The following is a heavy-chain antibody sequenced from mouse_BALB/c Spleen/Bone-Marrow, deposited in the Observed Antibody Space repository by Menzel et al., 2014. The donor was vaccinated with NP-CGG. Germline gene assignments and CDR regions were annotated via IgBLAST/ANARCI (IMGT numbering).Heavy chain of an antibody. V-gene: IGHV1-4*01. CDR3: ARGGLRLPYAMDY. Sequence: QVQLQQSGAELARPGASVKMSCTASGYTFPSYTIHWVKPRPGQGLEWIGYINPSSGYANYNQNFKDKATLTADKSSSTAYMQLSSLTSEDSAVFYCARGGLRLPYAMDYWGQGTSVTVSS. CDR1: GYTFPSYT. J-gene: IGHJ4*01. CDR2: INPSSGYA. D-gene: IGHD1-2*01.